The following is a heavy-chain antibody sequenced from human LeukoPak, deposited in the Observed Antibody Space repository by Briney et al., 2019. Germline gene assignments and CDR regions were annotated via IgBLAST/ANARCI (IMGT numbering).Heavy chain of an antibody. CDR3: ARGQGGDFDY. CDR1: GGSISSGGYY. J-gene: IGHJ4*02. CDR2: IYYSGST. Sequence: SETLSLTCTVSGGSISSGGYYWSWIRQHPGKGLERIGYIYYSGSTYYNPSLKSRVTISVDTSKNQFSLKLSSVTAADTAVYYCARGQGGDFDYWGQGTLVTVSS. D-gene: IGHD3-16*01. V-gene: IGHV4-31*03.